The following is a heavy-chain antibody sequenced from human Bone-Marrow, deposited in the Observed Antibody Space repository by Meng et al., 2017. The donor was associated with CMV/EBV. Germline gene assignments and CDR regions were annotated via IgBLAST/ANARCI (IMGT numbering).Heavy chain of an antibody. CDR1: GGTFSRYA. CDR2: IIPILGIA. CDR3: ASHIAARSPAFWLAFDI. J-gene: IGHJ3*02. Sequence: SVKVSCKASGGTFSRYAISWVRQAPGQGLEWMGGIIPILGIANYAQKFQGRVTITADKSTSTAYMELSSLRSEDTAVYYCASHIAARSPAFWLAFDIWGQATMVTVSS. D-gene: IGHD6-6*01. V-gene: IGHV1-69*10.